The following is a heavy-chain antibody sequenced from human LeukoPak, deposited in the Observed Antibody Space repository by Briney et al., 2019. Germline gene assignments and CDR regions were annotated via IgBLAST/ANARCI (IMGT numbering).Heavy chain of an antibody. D-gene: IGHD2-15*01. CDR2: ISGSGGST. CDR3: AKDEEVVVGYYYYGMDV. V-gene: IGHV3-23*01. J-gene: IGHJ6*02. CDR1: GFTFSSYA. Sequence: GGSLRLSCAASGFTFSSYAMSWVRQAPGKGLEWVSAISGSGGSTYYADSVKGRFTISRDNSKNTLYLQMNSLRAEDTAVYYCAKDEEVVVGYYYYGMDVWGQGTTVTVPS.